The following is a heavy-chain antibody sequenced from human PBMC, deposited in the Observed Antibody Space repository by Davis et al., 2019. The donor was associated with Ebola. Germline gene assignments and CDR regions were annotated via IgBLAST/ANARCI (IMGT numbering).Heavy chain of an antibody. D-gene: IGHD2-2*01. CDR3: ARGAVPAADFDY. CDR2: MNPNSGNT. CDR1: GYTFTSYD. Sequence: ASVKVSCKASGYTFTSYDINWVRQATGQGLEWMGWMNPNSGNTGYAQKFQGRVTITRDTSASTAYMELSSLRSEDTAVYYCARGAVPAADFDYWGQGTLVTVSS. J-gene: IGHJ4*02. V-gene: IGHV1-8*01.